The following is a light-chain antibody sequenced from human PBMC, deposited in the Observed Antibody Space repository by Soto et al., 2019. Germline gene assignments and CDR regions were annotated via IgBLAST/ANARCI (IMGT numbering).Light chain of an antibody. CDR2: DAS. Sequence: ETVLTQSPATLSLSPGERATLSCRASQSVSSYLAWYQQKPGQAPRLLIYDASNRATGIPARFSGSGSGTDFNLTISSLEPADFAVYYCQQRSNWPLTFGGGTQVEIK. V-gene: IGKV3-11*01. CDR3: QQRSNWPLT. J-gene: IGKJ4*01. CDR1: QSVSSY.